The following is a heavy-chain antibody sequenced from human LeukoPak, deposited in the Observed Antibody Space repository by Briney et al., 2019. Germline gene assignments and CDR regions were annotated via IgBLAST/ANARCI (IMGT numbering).Heavy chain of an antibody. D-gene: IGHD1-26*01. CDR3: ARAEEVGAATFDY. CDR2: INHSGST. Sequence: SETLSLTCAVYGGSFSGYYWSWIRQPPGKGLEWIGEINHSGSTNYNPSLKSRATISVDTSKNQFSLKLSSVTAADTAVYYCARAEEVGAATFDYWGQGTLVTVSS. CDR1: GGSFSGYY. J-gene: IGHJ4*02. V-gene: IGHV4-34*01.